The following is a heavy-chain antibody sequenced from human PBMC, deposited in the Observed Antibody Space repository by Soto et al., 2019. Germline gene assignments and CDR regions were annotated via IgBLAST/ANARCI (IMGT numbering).Heavy chain of an antibody. CDR3: ARVCGGDCHYGMDV. CDR2: IYYSGNT. CDR1: GGSISSGGYY. D-gene: IGHD2-21*02. V-gene: IGHV4-31*03. J-gene: IGHJ6*02. Sequence: QVQLQESGPGLVKPSQTLSLTCTVSGGSISSGGYYWSWIRQHPGKGLEWIGYIYYSGNTYYNPSLKSRLTISVDTSKNPFSLKLSSVTAADTAVYYCARVCGGDCHYGMDVWGQGTTVTVSS.